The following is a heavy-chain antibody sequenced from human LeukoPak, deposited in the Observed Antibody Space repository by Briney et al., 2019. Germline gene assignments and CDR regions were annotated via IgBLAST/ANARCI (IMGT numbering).Heavy chain of an antibody. Sequence: PGGSLRLSCAASGFSFRSYSMNWVRQAPGKGLERVSFISSSSTYIYYADSMKGRFTISRDNAKNSLFLQMNSLRGEDTAVYYCARIPYSSSLTDAFDIWGQGTMVTVYS. J-gene: IGHJ3*02. CDR3: ARIPYSSSLTDAFDI. D-gene: IGHD6-6*01. CDR1: GFSFRSYS. V-gene: IGHV3-21*01. CDR2: ISSSSTYI.